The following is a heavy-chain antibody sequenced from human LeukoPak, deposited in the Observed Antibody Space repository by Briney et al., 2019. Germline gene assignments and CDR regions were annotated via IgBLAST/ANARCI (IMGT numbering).Heavy chain of an antibody. J-gene: IGHJ2*01. CDR1: GGSISSYY. V-gene: IGHV4-4*07. CDR3: VRLSVVSPHRYFDL. D-gene: IGHD4-23*01. Sequence: PSETLSFTCTVSGGSISSYYWSWIRQPAGKGLEWIGRIYTSGNTNYNPSLKSRVTIALDTSKTQFSLRLNSVTAADTAVYYCVRLSVVSPHRYFDLWGRGTLDTVSS. CDR2: IYTSGNT.